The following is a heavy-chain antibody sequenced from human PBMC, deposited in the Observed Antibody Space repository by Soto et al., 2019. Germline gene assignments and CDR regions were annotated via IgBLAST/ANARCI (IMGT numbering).Heavy chain of an antibody. Sequence: ASVKVSCKASGYTFTSYAIRWVRQARGQRLEWIGWIVVGSGNANYAQNFQDRVTFTTDTSTGSVYMELSGLTFEDTAVYYCSAEMVAGGLGWGQGTLVTVSS. CDR1: GYTFTSYA. D-gene: IGHD6-19*01. V-gene: IGHV1-58*02. CDR2: IVVGSGNA. CDR3: SAEMVAGGLG. J-gene: IGHJ4*02.